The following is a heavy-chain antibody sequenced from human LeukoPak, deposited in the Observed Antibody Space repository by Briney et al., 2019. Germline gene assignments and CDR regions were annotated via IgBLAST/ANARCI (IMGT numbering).Heavy chain of an antibody. Sequence: GGSLRLSCAASGFTFSDYYMSWLRQAPGKGLEWVSYISSSGSTIFYADSVKGRFTISRDNAKNSLYLQMNSLRAEDTAVYYCAMGGSGWFRGYYFDYWGQGTLVTVSS. CDR1: GFTFSDYY. CDR3: AMGGSGWFRGYYFDY. CDR2: ISSSGSTI. J-gene: IGHJ4*02. V-gene: IGHV3-11*01. D-gene: IGHD6-19*01.